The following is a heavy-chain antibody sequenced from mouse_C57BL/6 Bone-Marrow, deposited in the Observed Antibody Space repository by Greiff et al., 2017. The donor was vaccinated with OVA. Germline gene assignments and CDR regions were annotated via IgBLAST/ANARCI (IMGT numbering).Heavy chain of an antibody. CDR3: TTEEVRRGAWFAD. D-gene: IGHD2-14*01. J-gene: IGHJ3*01. CDR1: GFNIKDDY. V-gene: IGHV14-4*01. Sequence: DVQLQESGAELVRPGASVKLSCTASGFNIKDDYMHWVKQRPEQGLEWIGWIDPENGDTEYASKFQGKATITADTSSNTADWQLSSLTAEDTAVYYCTTEEVRRGAWFADWGQGTLVTVSA. CDR2: IDPENGDT.